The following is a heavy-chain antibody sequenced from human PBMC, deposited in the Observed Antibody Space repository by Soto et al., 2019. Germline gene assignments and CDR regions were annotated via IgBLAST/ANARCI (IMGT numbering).Heavy chain of an antibody. CDR1: GFTFNTYG. CDR2: IWYDGSIK. V-gene: IGHV3-33*01. J-gene: IGHJ6*02. D-gene: IGHD2-8*02. CDR3: ARIDCTGNNCRPYAYYEMDV. Sequence: PGGSLRLSCEASGFTFNTYGMHWVRLAPGRGLEWVAVIWYDGSIKYYADSVKGRFTTSRDNSKNTMYLQMNNLRAEDTAVYYCARIDCTGNNCRPYAYYEMDVWGQGTTVTVSS.